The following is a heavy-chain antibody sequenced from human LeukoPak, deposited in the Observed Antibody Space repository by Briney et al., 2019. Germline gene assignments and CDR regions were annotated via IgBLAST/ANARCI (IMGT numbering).Heavy chain of an antibody. Sequence: ASVKVSCKASGYTFTGYYMHWVRQAPGQGLEWMGWINPNSDGTNYAQNFQGRVTMTRDTSISTAYMELSRLRSDDTAVYYCAREPRYSQLYYYYYMDVWGKGTTVTVSS. V-gene: IGHV1-2*02. CDR1: GYTFTGYY. D-gene: IGHD3-9*01. J-gene: IGHJ6*03. CDR3: AREPRYSQLYYYYYMDV. CDR2: INPNSDGT.